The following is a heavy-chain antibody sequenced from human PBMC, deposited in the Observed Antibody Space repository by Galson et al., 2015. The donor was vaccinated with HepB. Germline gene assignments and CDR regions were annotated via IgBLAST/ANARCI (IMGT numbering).Heavy chain of an antibody. V-gene: IGHV3-33*01. CDR1: GFTFSTHG. J-gene: IGHJ4*02. CDR3: ARALRDFRNYGALDY. D-gene: IGHD1-7*01. CDR2: IWYDGSNK. Sequence: SLRLSCAASGFTFSTHGIHWVRQAPGKGLEWVAVIWYDGSNKYYADSVKGRFTISRDNSKNTLYLQMNSLRAEDTAMYYCARALRDFRNYGALDYWGQGTLVTVSS.